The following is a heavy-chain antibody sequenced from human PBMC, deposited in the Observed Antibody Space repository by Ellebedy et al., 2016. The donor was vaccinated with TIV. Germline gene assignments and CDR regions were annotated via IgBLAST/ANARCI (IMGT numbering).Heavy chain of an antibody. V-gene: IGHV4-59*08. CDR1: GGSISSYY. J-gene: IGHJ5*02. CDR3: ARRSSSWDVGWFDP. CDR2: IYYSGST. Sequence: MPSETLSLTCTVSGGSISSYYWSWIRQPPGKGLEWIGYIYYSGSTNYNPSLKSRVTISVDTSKNQFSLKLSSVTAADTAVYYCARRSSSWDVGWFDPWGQGTLVTVSS. D-gene: IGHD6-13*01.